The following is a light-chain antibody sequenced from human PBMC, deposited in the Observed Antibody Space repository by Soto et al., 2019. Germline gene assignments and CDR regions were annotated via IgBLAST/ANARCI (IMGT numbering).Light chain of an antibody. J-gene: IGLJ3*02. V-gene: IGLV4-69*01. CDR1: SGHSSYA. CDR2: LNSDGSH. CDR3: QTWGTGIQV. Sequence: QPVLTQSPSASASLGASVKLTCTLSSGHSSYAIAWHQQQPEKGPRYLMKLNSDGSHSKGDWIPDRFSGSSSGAERYFTISSLQSEDEADYYCQTWGTGIQVFGGGTKVTVL.